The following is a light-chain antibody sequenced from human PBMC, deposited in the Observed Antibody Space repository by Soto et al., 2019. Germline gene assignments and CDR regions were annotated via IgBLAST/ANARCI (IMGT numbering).Light chain of an antibody. J-gene: IGKJ1*01. CDR3: QHYESFPWT. CDR2: GTS. V-gene: IGKV1-8*01. Sequence: AIRMTQSPSSFFASTGDRVTITCRASQDISNYLAWYQQRPGEPPNLLIYGTSTLQSGVPSRFSGSRSGTDFTLTISCLQSEDFATYYCQHYESFPWTFGQGTRVE. CDR1: QDISNY.